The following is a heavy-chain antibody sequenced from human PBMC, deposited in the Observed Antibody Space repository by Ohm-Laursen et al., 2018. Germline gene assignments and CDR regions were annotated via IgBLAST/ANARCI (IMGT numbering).Heavy chain of an antibody. Sequence: SLRLSCTASGFTFSSYWMTWVRQPPGKGLEWVARIKVDGSEKYYVDSVKGRFTISRDDAKNSLYLQMSSLRAEDTAVYYCARFGVNHGMDVWGQGTTVIVSS. V-gene: IGHV3-7*01. CDR3: ARFGVNHGMDV. J-gene: IGHJ6*02. CDR1: GFTFSSYW. D-gene: IGHD3-16*01. CDR2: IKVDGSEK.